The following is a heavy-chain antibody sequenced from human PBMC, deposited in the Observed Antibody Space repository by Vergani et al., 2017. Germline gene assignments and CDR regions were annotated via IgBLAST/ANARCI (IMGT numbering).Heavy chain of an antibody. V-gene: IGHV4-39*01. CDR2: IYYSGST. Sequence: QLQLQESGPGLVKPSETLSLTCTVSGGSISSSSYYWGWIRQPPGKGLEWIGSIYYSGSTYYNPSLMSRVTISVDTSKNQFSLKLSSVTAADTAVYYCARQASTVTTHLYFDYWGQGTLVTVSS. D-gene: IGHD4-11*01. CDR1: GGSISSSSYY. CDR3: ARQASTVTTHLYFDY. J-gene: IGHJ4*02.